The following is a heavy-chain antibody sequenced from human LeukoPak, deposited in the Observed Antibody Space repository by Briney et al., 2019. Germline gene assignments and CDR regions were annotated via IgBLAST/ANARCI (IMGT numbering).Heavy chain of an antibody. J-gene: IGHJ6*03. CDR2: IKQDGSEK. V-gene: IGHV3-7*01. CDR1: GFTFISYW. CDR3: ARADSSIAARLSRSSIFNYYYYMDV. Sequence: PGGSLRLSCAASGFTFISYWMSWVRQAPGKGLEWVANIKQDGSEKSYVDSVKGRFTISRDNAKNSLYLQMNSLRAEDTAVYYCARADSSIAARLSRSSIFNYYYYMDVWGKGTTVTVSS. D-gene: IGHD6-6*01.